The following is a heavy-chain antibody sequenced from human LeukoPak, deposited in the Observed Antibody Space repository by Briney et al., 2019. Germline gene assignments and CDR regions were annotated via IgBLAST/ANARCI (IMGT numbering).Heavy chain of an antibody. Sequence: GASVKVSCKASGYTFTSYDINWVRQATGQGLEWMGWMNPNSGNTGYAQKFQGRVTITRNTSISTAYMELSSLRSEDTAVYYCARRGFTGSGSYSRDNWFDPWGQGTLVTVSS. V-gene: IGHV1-8*03. CDR1: GYTFTSYD. J-gene: IGHJ5*02. CDR3: ARRGFTGSGSYSRDNWFDP. D-gene: IGHD3-10*01. CDR2: MNPNSGNT.